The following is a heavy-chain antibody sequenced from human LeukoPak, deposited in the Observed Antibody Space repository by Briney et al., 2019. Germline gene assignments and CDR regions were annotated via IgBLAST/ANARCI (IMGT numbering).Heavy chain of an antibody. J-gene: IGHJ4*02. Sequence: GGSLRLSCAASGFTFSSYWMTWVRQAPGKGLEWVANIKQDGSEKYYVDSVKGRFTISRDNAKNSLYLQMNSLRAEDAAVYYCARDSLNYCSSTSCRRAPLGYWGQGTLVTVSS. V-gene: IGHV3-7*01. CDR2: IKQDGSEK. D-gene: IGHD2-2*01. CDR1: GFTFSSYW. CDR3: ARDSLNYCSSTSCRRAPLGY.